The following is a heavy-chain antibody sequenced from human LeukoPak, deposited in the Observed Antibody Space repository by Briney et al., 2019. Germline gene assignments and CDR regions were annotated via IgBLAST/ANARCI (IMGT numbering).Heavy chain of an antibody. V-gene: IGHV3-48*01. Sequence: PGGSLRLSCAASGFTFSSYSMNWVRQAPGKGLEWVSYISSSSSTIYYADSVKGRFTISRDNAKNSLYLQMNSLRAEDTAVYYCARERYNWNDSGALDIWGQGTMVTVSS. CDR3: ARERYNWNDSGALDI. CDR2: ISSSSSTI. D-gene: IGHD1-1*01. CDR1: GFTFSSYS. J-gene: IGHJ3*02.